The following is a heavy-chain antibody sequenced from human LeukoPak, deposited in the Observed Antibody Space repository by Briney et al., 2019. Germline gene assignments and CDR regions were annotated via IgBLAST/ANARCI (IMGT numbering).Heavy chain of an antibody. J-gene: IGHJ4*02. CDR3: ARRRYTSGYLDY. CDR2: IYYSGST. V-gene: IGHV4-59*08. Sequence: SETLSLTCTVSGDSISGFYWSWIRQPPGKGLKWIGYIYYSGSTNYNPSLKSRVTISVDTSKSQFSLKLTTMTAADTAVYYCARRRYTSGYLDYWGQGTLVTVSS. D-gene: IGHD3-22*01. CDR1: GDSISGFY.